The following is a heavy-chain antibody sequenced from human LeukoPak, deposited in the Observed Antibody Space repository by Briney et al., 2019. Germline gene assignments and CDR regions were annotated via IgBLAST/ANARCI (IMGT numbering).Heavy chain of an antibody. CDR3: AKDPGYCSSTSCYLVNWFDP. CDR2: ISASGGST. J-gene: IGHJ5*02. D-gene: IGHD2-2*01. CDR1: GFTFSNYA. V-gene: IGHV3-23*01. Sequence: GGSLRLSCAASGFTFSNYAMSWVRQAPGKGLEWVSPISASGGSTYYAASVKGRFTISRDTSKNTLYLQMNSLRAEDTAVYYCAKDPGYCSSTSCYLVNWFDPWGQGTLVTVSS.